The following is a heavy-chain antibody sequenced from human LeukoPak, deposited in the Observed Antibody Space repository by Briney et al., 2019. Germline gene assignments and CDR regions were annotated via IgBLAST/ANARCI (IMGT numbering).Heavy chain of an antibody. Sequence: GGSLRLSCAASGFTFDDYGMSWVRQAPGKGLEWVSGINWNGGSTGYADSVKGRFTISRDNAKNSLYLQMNSLRAEDTALYYCASVARRVTYYYYYYMDVWGKGTTVTVSS. V-gene: IGHV3-20*04. CDR2: INWNGGST. D-gene: IGHD2-21*02. CDR3: ASVARRVTYYYYYYMDV. J-gene: IGHJ6*03. CDR1: GFTFDDYG.